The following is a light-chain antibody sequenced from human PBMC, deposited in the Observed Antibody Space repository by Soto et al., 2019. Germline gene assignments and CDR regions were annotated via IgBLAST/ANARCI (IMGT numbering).Light chain of an antibody. CDR1: SSDVGGYNY. CDR3: CSYAGSYTVV. CDR2: VVS. Sequence: QSALTQPRSVSGSPGQSVTISCTGTSSDVGGYNYVSWYQQHPGKAPKLMIYVVSKRPSGVPDRFSVSKSGNTASLTISGLQAEDEADYYCCSYAGSYTVVFGGGTKLTVL. J-gene: IGLJ2*01. V-gene: IGLV2-11*01.